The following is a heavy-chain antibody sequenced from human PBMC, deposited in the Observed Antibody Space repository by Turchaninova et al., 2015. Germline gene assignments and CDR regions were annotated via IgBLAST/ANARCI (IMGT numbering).Heavy chain of an antibody. J-gene: IGHJ3*01. Sequence: EVQLVESGGGLVQPGRSLRLSCVASGFTFDNYAMHWVRQAPGKGLEWVSSISWNSANIEYADSVKGRFTISRDNAKNSLYLQMNSLRTEDMAMXXXAKDVGQWLXGAFXXWGQGTMVTXSS. D-gene: IGHD6-19*01. CDR1: GFTFDNYA. V-gene: IGHV3-9*03. CDR2: ISWNSANI. CDR3: AKDVGQWLXGAFXX.